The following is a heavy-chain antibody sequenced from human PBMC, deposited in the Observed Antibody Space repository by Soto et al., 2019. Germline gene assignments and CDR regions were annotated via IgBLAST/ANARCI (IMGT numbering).Heavy chain of an antibody. CDR3: AKASNYYDSSGYLALDY. CDR1: GFTFSSYA. CDR2: ISGGGGST. V-gene: IGHV3-23*01. Sequence: GGSLRLSCAASGFTFSSYAMSWVRQAPGKGLEWVSAISGGGGSTYYADSVKGRFTISRDNSKNTLYLQMNSLRAEDTAVYYSAKASNYYDSSGYLALDYWGQGTLVTVSS. D-gene: IGHD3-22*01. J-gene: IGHJ4*02.